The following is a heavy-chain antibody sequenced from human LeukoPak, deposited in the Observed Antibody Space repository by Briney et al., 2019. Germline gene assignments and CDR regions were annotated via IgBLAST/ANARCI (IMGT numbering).Heavy chain of an antibody. CDR1: GGTFSSYA. CDR2: IIPIFGTA. Sequence: GSSVKVSYKASGGTFSSYAISWVRQAPGQGLEWMGGIIPIFGTANYAQKFQGRVTITADESTSTAYMELSSLRSEDTAVYYCATVGGYSPYYFDYWGQGTLVTVSS. D-gene: IGHD1-26*01. V-gene: IGHV1-69*01. CDR3: ATVGGYSPYYFDY. J-gene: IGHJ4*02.